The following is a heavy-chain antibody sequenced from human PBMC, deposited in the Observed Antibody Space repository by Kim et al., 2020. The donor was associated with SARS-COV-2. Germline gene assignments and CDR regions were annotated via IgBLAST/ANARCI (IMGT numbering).Heavy chain of an antibody. J-gene: IGHJ4*02. D-gene: IGHD6-19*01. V-gene: IGHV3-43*02. CDR3: ARGHQWLIKN. CDR1: GFTFDDYA. CDR2: ISRDGGEI. Sequence: LSLTCAASGFTFDDYAIHWVRQGPGKGLEWVSLISRDGGEIKYADSVEGRFTISRDNSKKSVYFQMNSLRSEDTALYYCARGHQWLIKNWGQGTQVTVSS.